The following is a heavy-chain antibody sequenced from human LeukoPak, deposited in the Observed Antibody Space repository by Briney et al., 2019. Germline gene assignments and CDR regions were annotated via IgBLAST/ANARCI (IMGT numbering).Heavy chain of an antibody. CDR3: AREPLGCGGDCHFDY. D-gene: IGHD2-21*02. J-gene: IGHJ4*02. V-gene: IGHV1-69*13. CDR1: GGTFSSYA. Sequence: SVRVSCKTSGGTFSSYAFSWLRQAPRQGREGGGGIIPIYNTVDYTQRFQGRVTITADESTTTVYWDLSSLRYDDTAVYYCAREPLGCGGDCHFDYWGQGTLVTVSS. CDR2: IIPIYNTV.